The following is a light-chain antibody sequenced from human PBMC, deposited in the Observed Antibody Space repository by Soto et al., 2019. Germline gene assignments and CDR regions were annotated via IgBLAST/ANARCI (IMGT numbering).Light chain of an antibody. J-gene: IGKJ1*01. CDR2: GAS. Sequence: EIVLTQSPGTLSLSPGERATLSCRASQSVSSSYLAWYQQKPGQAPRLFIYGASTRATGIPDRFSGSGSGTDFTLTISGLEPEDFAVYYCQQYGTSPRTFGQGTKVDIK. V-gene: IGKV3-20*01. CDR1: QSVSSSY. CDR3: QQYGTSPRT.